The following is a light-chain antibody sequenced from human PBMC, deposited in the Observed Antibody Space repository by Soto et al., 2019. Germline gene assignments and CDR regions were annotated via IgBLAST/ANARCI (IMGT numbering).Light chain of an antibody. CDR2: KAS. CDR3: QQYNSYSRGT. Sequence: DIPMTQSPSTLSASVGDRVTITCRASQSISSWLGWYQQKPGKAPKLLIYKASSLESGVPSRFSGSGSGTEFTLTISSLQPDDFATYYCQQYNSYSRGTFGQGTKLEIK. J-gene: IGKJ2*02. CDR1: QSISSW. V-gene: IGKV1-5*03.